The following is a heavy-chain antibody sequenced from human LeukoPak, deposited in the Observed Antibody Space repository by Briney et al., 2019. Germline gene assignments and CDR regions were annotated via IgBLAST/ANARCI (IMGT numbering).Heavy chain of an antibody. CDR3: ARDLTASSSFFYYYYYMDV. J-gene: IGHJ6*03. Sequence: ASVKVSCKASGYTFTGYYMHWVRQAPGQGLEWMGWINPNSGGTNYAQKFQGRVTMTRDTSISTAYMELSRLRSDDTAVYYCARDLTASSSFFYYYYYMDVWGKGTTVTVSS. CDR2: INPNSGGT. D-gene: IGHD6-13*01. V-gene: IGHV1-2*02. CDR1: GYTFTGYY.